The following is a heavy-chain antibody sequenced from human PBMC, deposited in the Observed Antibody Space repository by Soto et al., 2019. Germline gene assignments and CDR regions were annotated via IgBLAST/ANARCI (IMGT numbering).Heavy chain of an antibody. CDR3: ARRYGGTLDY. Sequence: GGSLRLSCAASGFTFRSYGMHWVRQAPGKGLEWVAVISNDGSNKYYADSVKGRFTISRDTSKNTLYLQMGSLRAEDTAVYYCARRYGGTLDYWGQGTLVTVSS. V-gene: IGHV3-30*03. CDR1: GFTFRSYG. CDR2: ISNDGSNK. D-gene: IGHD4-17*01. J-gene: IGHJ4*02.